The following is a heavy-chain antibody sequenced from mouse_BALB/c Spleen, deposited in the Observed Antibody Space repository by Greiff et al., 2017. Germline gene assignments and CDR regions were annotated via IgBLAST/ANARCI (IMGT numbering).Heavy chain of an antibody. CDR1: GFTFSSFG. CDR3: ARSYGSFPWFAY. D-gene: IGHD1-1*02. J-gene: IGHJ3*01. V-gene: IGHV5-17*02. Sequence: DVKLVESGGGLVQPGGSRKLSCAASGFTFSSFGMHWVRQAPEKGLEWVAYISSGSSTIYYADTVKGRFTISRDNPKNTLFLQMTSLRSEDTAMYYCARSYGSFPWFAYWGQGTLVTVSA. CDR2: ISSGSSTI.